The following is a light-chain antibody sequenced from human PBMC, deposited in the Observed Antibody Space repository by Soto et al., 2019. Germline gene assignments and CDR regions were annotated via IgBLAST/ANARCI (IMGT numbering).Light chain of an antibody. V-gene: IGKV1-27*01. CDR3: QKYNSAPWT. Sequence: DIQMTQSPSSLSASIGDRVTITCRASQGIRNYLAWYQQKPGKVPKLLIYAASTLQSGVPSRFSGSGSGTDFTLSISSLQPEDVATYYCQKYNSAPWTFGQGTKAEIK. CDR1: QGIRNY. J-gene: IGKJ1*01. CDR2: AAS.